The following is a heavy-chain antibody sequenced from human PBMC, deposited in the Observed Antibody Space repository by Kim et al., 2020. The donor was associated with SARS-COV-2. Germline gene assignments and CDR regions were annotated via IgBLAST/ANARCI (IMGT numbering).Heavy chain of an antibody. CDR3: VKDRGKANYHYMDG. J-gene: IGHJ6*03. CDR1: GFSFSDYA. V-gene: IGHV3-9*01. D-gene: IGHD1-26*01. CDR2: ISRNTGNI. Sequence: GGSLRLSCVGSGFSFSDYAMHWVRQAPGKGLEWVSGISRNTGNIDYADSVKGRFTISRDNARDSLYLQMTSLRDDDTALYYCVKDRGKANYHYMDGW.